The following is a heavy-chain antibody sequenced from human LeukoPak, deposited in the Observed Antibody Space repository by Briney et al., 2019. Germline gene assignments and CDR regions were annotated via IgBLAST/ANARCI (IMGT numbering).Heavy chain of an antibody. CDR3: AGDWVYYGDSRGWFDP. CDR1: GFTFSSYS. V-gene: IGHV3-21*01. J-gene: IGHJ5*02. Sequence: GGSLRLSCAASGFTFSSYSMNWVRQAPGKGLEWVSSISSSSSYIYYADSVKGRFTISRDNAKNSLYLQMNSLRAEDTAVYYCAGDWVYYGDSRGWFDPWGQGTLVTVSS. D-gene: IGHD4-17*01. CDR2: ISSSSSYI.